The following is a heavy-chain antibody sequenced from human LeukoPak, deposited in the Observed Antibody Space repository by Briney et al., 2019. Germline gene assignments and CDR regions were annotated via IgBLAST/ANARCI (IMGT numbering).Heavy chain of an antibody. J-gene: IGHJ6*02. Sequence: ASVEVSCKASGGTFSSYGISWVRQAPGQGLEWMGGIIPIFGTANYAQKFQGRVTITADESTSTAYMELSSLRSEDTAVYYCARLDEYSSSSRYYGMDVWGQGTTVTVSS. V-gene: IGHV1-69*01. CDR2: IIPIFGTA. CDR3: ARLDEYSSSSRYYGMDV. D-gene: IGHD6-6*01. CDR1: GGTFSSYG.